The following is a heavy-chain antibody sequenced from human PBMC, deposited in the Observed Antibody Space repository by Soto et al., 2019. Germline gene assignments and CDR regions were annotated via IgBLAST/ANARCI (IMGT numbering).Heavy chain of an antibody. CDR2: IISIVGTP. D-gene: IGHD6-19*01. CDR3: ARGVSSGWFDY. J-gene: IGHJ4*02. Sequence: QVQLVQSGAEVKKPGSSVKVSCRASGGTFSGYGFIWVRQAPGQGLEWMGGIISIVGTPYYAQKFQGRVTISADESTSTAYMEVSSLRREDTAVYFCARGVSSGWFDYWGQGTLVTVSS. V-gene: IGHV1-69*01. CDR1: GGTFSGYG.